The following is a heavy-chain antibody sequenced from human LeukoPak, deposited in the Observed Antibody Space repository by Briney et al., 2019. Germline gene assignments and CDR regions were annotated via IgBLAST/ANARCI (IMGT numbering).Heavy chain of an antibody. CDR1: GFIFSKYW. CDR3: ARDMGIYTNYGAY. CDR2: IKGDGSED. V-gene: IGHV3-7*01. J-gene: IGHJ4*02. D-gene: IGHD4-17*01. Sequence: GGSLRLSCAASGFIFSKYWMTWVRQPPGKGLEWVANIKGDGSEDEYVDSVKGRSTISRDNAQNSLFLQMDNLRGEDTAVYYCARDMGIYTNYGAYWGQGTLVTVSS.